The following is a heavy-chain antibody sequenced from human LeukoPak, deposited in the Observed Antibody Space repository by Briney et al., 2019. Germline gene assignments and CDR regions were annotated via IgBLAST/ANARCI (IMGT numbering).Heavy chain of an antibody. CDR3: AKATQWVPPNY. CDR2: ISASGITT. J-gene: IGHJ4*02. V-gene: IGHV3-23*01. D-gene: IGHD6-19*01. Sequence: GGSLRLSCAASELTFSSYAMNWVRQAPGEGLEWLSGISASGITTHYADSVKGRFTISRDNSKNTLYLEMSSLRTEDTAVYYCAKATQWVPPNYWGQGSLVTVSS. CDR1: ELTFSSYA.